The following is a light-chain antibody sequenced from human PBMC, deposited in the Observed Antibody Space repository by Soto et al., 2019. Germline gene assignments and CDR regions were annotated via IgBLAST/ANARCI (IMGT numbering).Light chain of an antibody. CDR2: DVS. CDR1: SSDVGNYNY. Sequence: QSALTQSRSVSGSPGQSVIISCTGTSSDVGNYNYVSWYQQHPGKAPKLMIFDVSRRPSGVPDRFSGSKSGNTASLTISGLQAEDEADYYCCSYAGNYIVIFGGGTKLTVL. J-gene: IGLJ2*01. V-gene: IGLV2-11*01. CDR3: CSYAGNYIVI.